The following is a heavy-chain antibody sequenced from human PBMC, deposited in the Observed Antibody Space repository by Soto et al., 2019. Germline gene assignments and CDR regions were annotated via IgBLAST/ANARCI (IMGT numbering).Heavy chain of an antibody. CDR3: VKDEGIEAMDV. CDR2: ITSSGSYV. CDR1: GFTFSRNT. Sequence: GGSLRLSCVTSGFTFSRNTMNWVRQAPGKGLEWVASITSSGSYVYYADSVKGRFSASRDNAKNSLSLQMDSLRPDDTAIYFCVKDEGIEAMDVWGQGATVTVSS. J-gene: IGHJ6*02. D-gene: IGHD3-3*02. V-gene: IGHV3-21*01.